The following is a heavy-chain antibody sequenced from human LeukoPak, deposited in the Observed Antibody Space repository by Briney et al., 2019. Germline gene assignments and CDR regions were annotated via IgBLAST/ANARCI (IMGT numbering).Heavy chain of an antibody. V-gene: IGHV1-18*01. J-gene: IGHJ4*02. Sequence: ASVKVSCKASGYIFTSYGISWVRQAPGQGLEWLGWINTYSANTNYAQKLQGRVTMTTDTSTNTAYMELRSLRSGDTAVYYCARVKGGDSRDYWGQGTLVTVSS. CDR3: ARVKGGDSRDY. CDR1: GYIFTSYG. CDR2: INTYSANT. D-gene: IGHD2-21*02.